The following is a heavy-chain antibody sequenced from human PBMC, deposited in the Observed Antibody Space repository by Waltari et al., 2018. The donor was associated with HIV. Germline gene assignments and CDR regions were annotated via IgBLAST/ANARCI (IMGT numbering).Heavy chain of an antibody. CDR1: GFTFNNAW. CDR3: TTRIVGPTFDY. CDR2: IKSKTDGGTT. V-gene: IGHV3-15*01. Sequence: EVQLVESGGGLVKPGGSLSLSCAASGFTFNNAWMCWVRQTPGKGLEWVGRIKSKTDGGTTNYAAPVNGRFTISRDDSKNTLYLQMNSLRTEDTAVYYCTTRIVGPTFDYWGQGTLVTVSS. D-gene: IGHD1-26*01. J-gene: IGHJ4*02.